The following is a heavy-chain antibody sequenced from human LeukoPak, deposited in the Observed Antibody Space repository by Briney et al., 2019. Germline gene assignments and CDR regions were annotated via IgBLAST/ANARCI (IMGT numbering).Heavy chain of an antibody. CDR2: VFYSGST. Sequence: PSETLSLTCTIIGSSIRDNYYWGWIRRPPGKGLEWIGSVFYSGSTYYNPSLESRVTLSVDTSNNIFSLKLRAVTAADTAVYYCARHNYHHFWSTLNWFDPWGQGALVTVSS. J-gene: IGHJ5*02. V-gene: IGHV4-38-2*02. D-gene: IGHD3-3*01. CDR3: ARHNYHHFWSTLNWFDP. CDR1: GSSIRDNYY.